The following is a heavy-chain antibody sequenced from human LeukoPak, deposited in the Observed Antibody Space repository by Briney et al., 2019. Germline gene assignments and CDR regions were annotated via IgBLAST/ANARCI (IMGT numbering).Heavy chain of an antibody. Sequence: PGGSLRLSCVASGFTFIPYAMSWVRQAPGRGLEWVSAISGSGGNTYYADSVKGRYTISRDNAKNSLHLQMNSLRAEDTALYYCAKDMGSSGYLVYWGQGTLVTVSS. CDR2: ISGSGGNT. CDR3: AKDMGSSGYLVY. J-gene: IGHJ4*02. V-gene: IGHV3-23*01. CDR1: GFTFIPYA. D-gene: IGHD3-22*01.